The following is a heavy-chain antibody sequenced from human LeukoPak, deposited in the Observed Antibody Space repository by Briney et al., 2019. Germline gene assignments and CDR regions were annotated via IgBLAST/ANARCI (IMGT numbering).Heavy chain of an antibody. D-gene: IGHD5-12*01. CDR2: VSGSGDTT. CDR1: GFTFSTNA. V-gene: IGHV3-23*01. J-gene: IGHJ4*02. CDR3: AKRPAGYSGFDF. Sequence: GGSLRLSCAASGFTFSTNAMNWVRQAPGKGLEWVSTVSGSGDTTKYADSVKGRFTISRDNSKNTLYLEVNSLRAEDTAVYYCAKRPAGYSGFDFWGQGTLVTVSS.